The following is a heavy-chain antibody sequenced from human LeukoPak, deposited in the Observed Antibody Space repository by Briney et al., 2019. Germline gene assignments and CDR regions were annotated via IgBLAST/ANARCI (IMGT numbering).Heavy chain of an antibody. V-gene: IGHV1-69*01. CDR1: GGPFSSYA. D-gene: IGHD3-10*01. CDR3: ARDRNYYGSGSYPHWFDP. J-gene: IGHJ5*02. Sequence: GSSVKVSCKASGGPFSSYAISWVRPAPGQGLEWMGGIIPIFGTANYAQKFQGRVTITADESTSTAYMELSSLRSEDTAVYYCARDRNYYGSGSYPHWFDPWGQGTLVTVSS. CDR2: IIPIFGTA.